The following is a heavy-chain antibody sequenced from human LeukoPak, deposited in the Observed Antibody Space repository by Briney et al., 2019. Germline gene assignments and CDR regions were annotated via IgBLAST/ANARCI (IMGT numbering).Heavy chain of an antibody. V-gene: IGHV1-18*01. D-gene: IGHD1-26*01. J-gene: IGHJ4*02. CDR3: ARDLVRLGATYHLFDS. Sequence: ASVKVSCKASGYTFNTYGISWVRQAPGQGLEWMGWISVYNGNTKYAQKLQGRVTLTTDTSTSTAYMELRSLRSDDTAVFYCARDLVRLGATYHLFDSWGQGTLVTVSS. CDR1: GYTFNTYG. CDR2: ISVYNGNT.